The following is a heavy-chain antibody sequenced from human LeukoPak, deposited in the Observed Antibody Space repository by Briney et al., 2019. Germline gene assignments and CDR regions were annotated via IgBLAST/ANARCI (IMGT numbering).Heavy chain of an antibody. V-gene: IGHV3-7*03. Sequence: GGSLRLSCAASGFTFSSYWMSWVRQASGKGLEWVANIKQDGSEKYYVDSVKGRFTISRDNAKNSLYLQMNSLRAEDTAVYYCARVEGGYCSSTSCYADWFDPWGQGTLVTVSS. CDR1: GFTFSSYW. J-gene: IGHJ5*02. CDR3: ARVEGGYCSSTSCYADWFDP. CDR2: IKQDGSEK. D-gene: IGHD2-2*01.